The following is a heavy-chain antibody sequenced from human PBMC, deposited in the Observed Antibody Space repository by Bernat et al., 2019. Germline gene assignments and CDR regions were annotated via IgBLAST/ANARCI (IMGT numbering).Heavy chain of an antibody. CDR3: ARERDSSNWYGGGFGY. CDR2: IPYDGGNK. J-gene: IGHJ4*02. CDR1: GFTFSSYG. Sequence: QVQLVEPGGGVVQPGRSLRLSCAASGFTFSSYGMHWVRQAPGKGLEWVAVIPYDGGNKYYADSVKDRFTISRDNSKNTLYLQMNSLRIEDTAVYYCARERDSSNWYGGGFGYWGQGTLVTVSS. V-gene: IGHV3-30*03. D-gene: IGHD6-13*01.